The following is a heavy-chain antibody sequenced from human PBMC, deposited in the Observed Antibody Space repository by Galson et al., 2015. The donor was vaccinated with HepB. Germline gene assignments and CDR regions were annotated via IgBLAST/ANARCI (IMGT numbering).Heavy chain of an antibody. J-gene: IGHJ4*02. CDR1: GYTFTSYG. Sequence: SVKVSCKASGYTFTSYGISWVRQAPGQGLEWMGWISAYNGNTNYAQKLQGRVTMTTDTSTSTAYMELRSLRSDDTAVYYCARGIVVVPAAPGYYFDYWGQGTLVTVSS. V-gene: IGHV1-18*01. CDR2: ISAYNGNT. D-gene: IGHD2-2*01. CDR3: ARGIVVVPAAPGYYFDY.